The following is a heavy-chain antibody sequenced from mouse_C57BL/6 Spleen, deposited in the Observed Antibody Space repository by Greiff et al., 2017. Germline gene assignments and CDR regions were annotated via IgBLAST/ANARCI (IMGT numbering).Heavy chain of an antibody. CDR2: IDPSDSYT. Sequence: VQLQQPGAELVMLGASVKLSCKASGYTFTSYWMHWVKQRPGQGLEWIGEIDPSDSYTNYNQKFKGKSTLTVDKSSSTAYMQLSSLTSEDSAVYYCARKRDGNYHYYAMDYWGQGTSVTVSS. V-gene: IGHV1-69*01. CDR1: GYTFTSYW. D-gene: IGHD2-1*01. CDR3: ARKRDGNYHYYAMDY. J-gene: IGHJ4*01.